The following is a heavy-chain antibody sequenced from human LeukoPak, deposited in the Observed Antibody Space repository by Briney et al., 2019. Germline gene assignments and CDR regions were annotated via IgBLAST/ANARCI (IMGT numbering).Heavy chain of an antibody. J-gene: IGHJ4*02. CDR1: GYSFTSYW. Sequence: GESLKISCKGPGYSFTSYWIGWVRQMPGKGLEWMGIIHPGDSETRYSPSFQGQVSISADKSITTAYLQWSSLKASDTAMYYCARQSRVSGSWYIIDYWGQGTLVTVSS. CDR2: IHPGDSET. V-gene: IGHV5-51*01. CDR3: ARQSRVSGSWYIIDY. D-gene: IGHD6-13*01.